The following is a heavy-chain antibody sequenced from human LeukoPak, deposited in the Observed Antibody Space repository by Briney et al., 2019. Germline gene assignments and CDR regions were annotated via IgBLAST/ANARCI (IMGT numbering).Heavy chain of an antibody. D-gene: IGHD3-22*01. V-gene: IGHV4-59*01. CDR3: ARDLHYDSSGCAFDI. J-gene: IGHJ3*02. Sequence: SETLSLTCTVSGGSISSYYWSWIRQPPGKGLEWIGYIYYSGSTNYNPSLKSRVTISVDTSKNQFSLKLSSVTAADTAVYYCARDLHYDSSGCAFDIWGQGTMVTVSS. CDR2: IYYSGST. CDR1: GGSISSYY.